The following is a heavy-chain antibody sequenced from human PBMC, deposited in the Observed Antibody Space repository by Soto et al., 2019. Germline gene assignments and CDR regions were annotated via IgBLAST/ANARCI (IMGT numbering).Heavy chain of an antibody. CDR2: INHSGST. J-gene: IGHJ6*02. V-gene: IGHV4-34*01. CDR3: ARGRYCSSTSCYFDYYYYYGMDV. CDR1: GGSFSGHY. Sequence: PSETLSLTCAVYGGSFSGHYWSWIRQPPGKGLEWIGEINHSGSTNYNPSLKSRVTISVDTSKNQFSLKLSSVTAADTAVYYCARGRYCSSTSCYFDYYYYYGMDVWGQGTTVTVSS. D-gene: IGHD2-2*01.